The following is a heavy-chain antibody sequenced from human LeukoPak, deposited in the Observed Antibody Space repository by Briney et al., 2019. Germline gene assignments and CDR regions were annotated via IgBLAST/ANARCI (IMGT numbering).Heavy chain of an antibody. J-gene: IGHJ6*03. Sequence: ASVKVSCKASGYTFTGYYMHWVRQAPGQGLEWMGWINPNSGGTNYAQKFQGWVTMTRDTSISTAYMELSRLRSDDTAVYYCARVFIGDLLGGDYYYYYMDVWGKGTTVTVSS. CDR1: GYTFTGYY. CDR3: ARVFIGDLLGGDYYYYYMDV. CDR2: INPNSGGT. V-gene: IGHV1-2*04. D-gene: IGHD7-27*01.